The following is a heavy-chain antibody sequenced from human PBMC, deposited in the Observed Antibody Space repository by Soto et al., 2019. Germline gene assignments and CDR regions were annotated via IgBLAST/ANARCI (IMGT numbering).Heavy chain of an antibody. CDR3: SRQTVSCHDY. Sequence: EVQLVESGGGLVQPGGSLKLSCAASGFTFSGSHMHCVRQASGKGLEWVGHIRNKADSYATAYAASVKGRFTISRDDPKNTAYLQMNGLKTEDTAVYYCSRQTVSCHDYWGQGTLVTVSS. J-gene: IGHJ4*02. CDR2: IRNKADSYAT. CDR1: GFTFSGSH. V-gene: IGHV3-73*01. D-gene: IGHD2-2*01.